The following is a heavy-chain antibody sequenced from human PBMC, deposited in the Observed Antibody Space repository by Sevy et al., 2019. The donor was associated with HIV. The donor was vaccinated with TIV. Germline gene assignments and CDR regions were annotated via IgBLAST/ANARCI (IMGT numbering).Heavy chain of an antibody. CDR2: INQDGSQK. D-gene: IGHD3-16*01. Sequence: GGSLRLSCATSEFTFSRYWMTWVRQAPGKGLEWVVYINQDGSQKSYVDSVKGRFTISRDNSKNSLYLQMNSLRAEDTAVYYCARETGGLFDYWGQGTLVTVSS. V-gene: IGHV3-7*03. J-gene: IGHJ4*02. CDR3: ARETGGLFDY. CDR1: EFTFSRYW.